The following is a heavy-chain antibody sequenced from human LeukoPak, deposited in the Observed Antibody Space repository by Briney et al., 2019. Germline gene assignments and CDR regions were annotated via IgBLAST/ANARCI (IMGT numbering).Heavy chain of an antibody. D-gene: IGHD5-18*01. Sequence: SETLSLTCTVSGGSINSGAYYWSWIRQPPGKGLEWIGEINHSGSTNYNPSLKSRVTISVDTSKNQFSLKLSSVTAADTAVYYCARRGYSYGQPTNKWGQGTLVTVSS. CDR1: GGSINSGAYY. CDR3: ARRGYSYGQPTNK. CDR2: INHSGST. V-gene: IGHV4-34*01. J-gene: IGHJ4*02.